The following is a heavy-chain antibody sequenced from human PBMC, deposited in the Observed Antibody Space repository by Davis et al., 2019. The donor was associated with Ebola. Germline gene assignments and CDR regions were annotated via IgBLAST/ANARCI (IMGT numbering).Heavy chain of an antibody. J-gene: IGHJ6*02. D-gene: IGHD3-16*01. CDR1: GCTFSSYT. Sequence: SVKVSCKASGCTFSSYTISWVRQAPGQGLEWMGRIIPILGIANYAQKFQGRVTITADKSTSTAYMELSSLRSEDTAVYYCARGGNLPPYYYYGMDVWGQGTTVTVSS. V-gene: IGHV1-69*02. CDR3: ARGGNLPPYYYYGMDV. CDR2: IIPILGIA.